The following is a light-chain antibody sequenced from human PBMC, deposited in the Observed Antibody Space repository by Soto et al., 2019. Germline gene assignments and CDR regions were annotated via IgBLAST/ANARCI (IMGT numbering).Light chain of an antibody. Sequence: EMVVTQSPATLSVSPGERDTLSCRASQSVSSYLAWYQQKPGQAPRLLIYDASNSATGIPARFSCSGSGTDFTLTISSLQPEDFAVYYCQQRSNSPTFGQGTRLEIK. CDR3: QQRSNSPT. J-gene: IGKJ5*01. CDR1: QSVSSY. CDR2: DAS. V-gene: IGKV3-11*01.